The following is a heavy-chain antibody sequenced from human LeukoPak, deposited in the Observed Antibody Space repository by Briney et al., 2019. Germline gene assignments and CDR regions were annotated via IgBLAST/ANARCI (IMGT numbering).Heavy chain of an antibody. D-gene: IGHD1-26*01. J-gene: IGHJ4*02. CDR3: ARDPFTYGTGLHFDY. CDR2: IYYRSKWYA. Sequence: KQSQTLSLTCAISGDSVSGNRATWNWLRQSPSRGLEWLGRIYYRSKWYADYAVSVKGRITINPDTSKNQFSLLLNSVTPEDTAVYYCARDPFTYGTGLHFDYWGQGTLVTVSS. V-gene: IGHV6-1*01. CDR1: GDSVSGNRAT.